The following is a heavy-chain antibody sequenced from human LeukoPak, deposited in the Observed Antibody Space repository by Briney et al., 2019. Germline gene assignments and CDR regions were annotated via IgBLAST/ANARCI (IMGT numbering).Heavy chain of an antibody. CDR2: IYSDDTT. CDR3: AELGITMIGGV. Sequence: GGSLRLSCAVSGFTVSGNYMSWIRQAPGKGLEWVSLIYSDDTTLYADSVKGRFTISRDNVKNSLYLQMNSLRAEDTAVYYCAELGITMIGGVWGKGTTVTISS. D-gene: IGHD3-10*02. CDR1: GFTVSGNY. J-gene: IGHJ6*04. V-gene: IGHV3-53*01.